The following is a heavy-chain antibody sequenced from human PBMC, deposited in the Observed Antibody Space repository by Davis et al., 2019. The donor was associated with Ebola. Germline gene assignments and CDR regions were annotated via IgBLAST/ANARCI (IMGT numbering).Heavy chain of an antibody. J-gene: IGHJ5*02. CDR2: INHSGST. CDR3: ARVKYQLLLVTWP. V-gene: IGHV4-34*01. Sequence: SETLSLTCAVYGGSFSGHYWSWIRQPPGKGLEWIGEINHSGSTNYNPSLKSRVTISVDTSKNQFSLKLSSVTAADTAVYYCARVKYQLLLVTWPWGQGTLVTVSS. CDR1: GGSFSGHY. D-gene: IGHD2-2*01.